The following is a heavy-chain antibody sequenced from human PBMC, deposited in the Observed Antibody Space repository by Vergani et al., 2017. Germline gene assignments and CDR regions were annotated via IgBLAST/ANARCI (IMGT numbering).Heavy chain of an antibody. J-gene: IGHJ6*03. V-gene: IGHV1-58*01. CDR1: GFTFTSSA. CDR2: IVVGSGNT. CDR3: ANLHPSPVYCSRTSCYAGGYYYYMDV. D-gene: IGHD2-2*01. Sequence: QMQLVQSGPEVKKPGTSVTVSCKASGFTFTSSAVQWVRQARGQRLEWIGLIVVGSGNTNYAQKFQERVTITRDMSKSTACVELSSLRSEDTAVYYCANLHPSPVYCSRTSCYAGGYYYYMDVWGKGTTVTVSS.